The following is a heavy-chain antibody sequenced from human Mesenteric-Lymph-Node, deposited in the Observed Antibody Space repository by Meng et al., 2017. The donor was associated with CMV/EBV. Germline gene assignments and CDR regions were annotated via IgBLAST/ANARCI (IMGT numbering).Heavy chain of an antibody. CDR3: TRNVYVTDDSSGYYYVYFDY. D-gene: IGHD3-22*01. J-gene: IGHJ4*02. V-gene: IGHV3-72*01. Sequence: GESLKISCAASGFSLSDHYMDWVRQAPGKGLEWVGRSRNKANSYTTEYAASVKGRFTISRDDSKSSLFLQLNSLKTEDTAVYYCTRNVYVTDDSSGYYYVYFDYWGQGTLVTVSS. CDR2: SRNKANSYTT. CDR1: GFSLSDHY.